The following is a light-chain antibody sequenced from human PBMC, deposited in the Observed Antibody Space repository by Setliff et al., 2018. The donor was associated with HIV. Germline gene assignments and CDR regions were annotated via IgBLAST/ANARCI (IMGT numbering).Light chain of an antibody. CDR1: SIGSKS. V-gene: IGLV3-21*03. J-gene: IGLJ1*01. CDR2: DAS. Sequence: SYELTQPPSESVAPGKTARITCGGNSIGSKSVHWYQQKPGQAPVMVVYDASDRPSGIPERFSGSNSGNTATLTISRVEAGDAADYYCQAWDSSSDHHYVFGTGTKVTGL. CDR3: QAWDSSSDHHYV.